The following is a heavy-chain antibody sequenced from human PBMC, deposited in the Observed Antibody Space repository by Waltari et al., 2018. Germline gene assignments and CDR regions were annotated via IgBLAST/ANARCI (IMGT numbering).Heavy chain of an antibody. J-gene: IGHJ3*02. CDR1: GCTLRCYG. Sequence: EGQLVESGGGLVKPGGAWRRACGASGCTLRCYGMHCVRQAPGKGLEWVSSISSSSSYIYYADSVKGRFTISRDNAKNSLYLQMNSLRAEDTAVYYCARVMRIVVVAPSAFDIWGQGTMVTVSS. CDR3: ARVMRIVVVAPSAFDI. CDR2: ISSSSSYI. D-gene: IGHD2-21*01. V-gene: IGHV3-21*01.